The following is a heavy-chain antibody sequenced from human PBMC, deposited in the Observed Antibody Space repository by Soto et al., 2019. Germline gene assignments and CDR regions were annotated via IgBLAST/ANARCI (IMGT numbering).Heavy chain of an antibody. CDR3: ARDLWWYLH. J-gene: IGHJ4*02. D-gene: IGHD2-15*01. CDR2: ISAGSEGA. CDR1: GFTFSSHA. V-gene: IGHV3-23*01. Sequence: EVQLLESGGGLVQPGGALRLSCAASGFTFSSHAMSWVRQAPGRGPEWISSISAGSEGAYYADPVRGRFTISRDNSNNTLFLQMNSLRAEDTAVYYCARDLWWYLHWGQGTLVTVSS.